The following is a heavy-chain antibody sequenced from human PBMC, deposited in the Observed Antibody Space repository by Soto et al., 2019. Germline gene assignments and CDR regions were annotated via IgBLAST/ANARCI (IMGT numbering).Heavy chain of an antibody. CDR2: ISAGGGNT. CDR3: AKAPTYDYYYYMDV. CDR1: GFSFNIYA. Sequence: EVHLLESGGGLVQPGGSLRLSCAASGFSFNIYAMKWVRQALGKGLECVSAISAGGGNTYYADSVKGRFTISRDNSKNTLYLQMNSLRADDTAVYYCAKAPTYDYYYYMDVWGKGTTVTVSS. V-gene: IGHV3-23*01. J-gene: IGHJ6*03.